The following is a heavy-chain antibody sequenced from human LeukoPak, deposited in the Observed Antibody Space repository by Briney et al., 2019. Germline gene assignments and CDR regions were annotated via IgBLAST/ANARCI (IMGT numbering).Heavy chain of an antibody. CDR3: ASRGLWFGELGDY. V-gene: IGHV3-48*04. CDR2: ISSSGSTI. Sequence: GGSLRLSCAASGFTFSNYSMNWVRQAPGKGLEWVSYISSSGSTIYYADSVKGRFTISRDNAKNSLYLQMNSLRAEDTAVYYCASRGLWFGELGDYWGQGTLVTVSS. D-gene: IGHD3-10*01. CDR1: GFTFSNYS. J-gene: IGHJ4*02.